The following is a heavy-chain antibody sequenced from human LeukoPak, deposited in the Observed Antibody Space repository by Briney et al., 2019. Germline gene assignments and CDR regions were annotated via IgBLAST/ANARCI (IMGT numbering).Heavy chain of an antibody. V-gene: IGHV1-69*01. CDR1: GGTFSSFA. CDR3: ARSGGYCSGGSCSTYMDV. J-gene: IGHJ6*03. Sequence: SVKVSCKASGGTFSSFAIRWVRQAPGQGLEWMGGIIPIFGSANYAQKFQGRVTITADESTNTAYMELSSLSSDDTAVYYCARSGGYCSGGSCSTYMDVWGKGATVTVSS. D-gene: IGHD2-15*01. CDR2: IIPIFGSA.